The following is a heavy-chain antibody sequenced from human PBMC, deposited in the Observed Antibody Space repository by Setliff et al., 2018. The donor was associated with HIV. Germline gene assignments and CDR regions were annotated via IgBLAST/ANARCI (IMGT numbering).Heavy chain of an antibody. D-gene: IGHD3-22*01. Sequence: GASVKVSCKTSGYSFSGHPIHWVRQAPGQRPEWMGWIKTGNGDTQYSQKFRDRVTITRDTSADTVYMELSSLRSEDTAVYYCARDRCDSVKCYLYNWFDPWGQGTLVTVSS. V-gene: IGHV1-3*04. CDR3: ARDRCDSVKCYLYNWFDP. CDR2: IKTGNGDT. J-gene: IGHJ5*02. CDR1: GYSFSGHP.